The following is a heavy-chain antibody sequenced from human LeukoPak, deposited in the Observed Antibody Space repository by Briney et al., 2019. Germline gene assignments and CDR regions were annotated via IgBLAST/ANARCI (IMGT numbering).Heavy chain of an antibody. Sequence: ASAKVSCKASGYTFTSYGITWVRQTPGQGLEWMGWISGYSDDTNYAQKFQGRVTMTTGTSTAYMELRSLTSDDTAVYYCARDHPLELERRAAFAGDYYYGMDVWGQGTTVTVS. V-gene: IGHV1-18*01. D-gene: IGHD1-1*01. CDR3: ARDHPLELERRAAFAGDYYYGMDV. J-gene: IGHJ6*02. CDR1: GYTFTSYG. CDR2: ISGYSDDT.